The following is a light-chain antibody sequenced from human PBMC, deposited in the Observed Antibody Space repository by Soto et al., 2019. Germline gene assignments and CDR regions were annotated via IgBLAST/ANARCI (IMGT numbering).Light chain of an antibody. V-gene: IGKV3-20*01. CDR1: QSFSSSY. Sequence: EIVLTQSPGTLSLSPGERATLSCRASQSFSSSYLAWYQQKPGQAPRLLIYGASSRATGIPDSFSGSGSGNYFTITTSRQEPEDFAVYYRQQYGTSITFGQGTRLE. J-gene: IGKJ5*01. CDR2: GAS. CDR3: QQYGTSIT.